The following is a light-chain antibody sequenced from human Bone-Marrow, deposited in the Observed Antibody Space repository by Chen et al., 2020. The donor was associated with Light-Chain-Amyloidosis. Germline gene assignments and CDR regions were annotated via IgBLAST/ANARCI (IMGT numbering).Light chain of an antibody. CDR1: SGSVPTDYY. V-gene: IGLV8-61*01. CDR2: HTD. CDR3: GLYLGSGVWV. J-gene: IGLJ3*02. Sequence: QTVVTQEPSFSVSPGGTVTLTCGLSSGSVPTDYYPSWYQQTPGQAPSTLIYHTDTRSSGVPDRLSGSILGNKAALTISGAQADDESDYYCGLYLGSGVWVFGGGTKLTVL.